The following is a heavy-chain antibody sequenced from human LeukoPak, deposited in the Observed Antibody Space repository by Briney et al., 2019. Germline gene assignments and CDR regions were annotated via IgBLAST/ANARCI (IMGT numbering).Heavy chain of an antibody. D-gene: IGHD6-13*01. CDR2: INHSGST. V-gene: IGHV4-34*01. CDR3: ARENSSSWSDAFDI. CDR1: GGSFSGYY. J-gene: IGHJ3*02. Sequence: SETLSLTCAVYGGSFSGYYWSWIRQPPGKGLEWIGEINHSGSTNYNPSLKSRVTISVDTSKNQFSLKLSSVTAADAAVYYCARENSSSWSDAFDIWGQGTMVTVSS.